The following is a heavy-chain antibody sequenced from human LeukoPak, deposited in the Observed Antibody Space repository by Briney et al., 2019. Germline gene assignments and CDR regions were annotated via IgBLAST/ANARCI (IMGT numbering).Heavy chain of an antibody. D-gene: IGHD6-6*01. CDR1: GGTFSSYA. Sequence: ASVKVFCKASGGTFSSYAISWVRQAPGQGLEWMGGIIPIFGTANYAQKFQGRVTITADESTSTAYMELSSLRSEDTAVYYCARDEQIAARPSFYYYYGMDVWGQGTTVTVSS. V-gene: IGHV1-69*13. CDR2: IIPIFGTA. CDR3: ARDEQIAARPSFYYYYGMDV. J-gene: IGHJ6*02.